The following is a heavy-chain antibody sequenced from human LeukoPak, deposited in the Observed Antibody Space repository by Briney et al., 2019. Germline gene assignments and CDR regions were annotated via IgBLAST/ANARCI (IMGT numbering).Heavy chain of an antibody. CDR2: IKEDASKI. J-gene: IGHJ4*02. D-gene: IGHD5-24*01. CDR3: ARDSDGLIFPTDS. CDR1: GFTFRNFW. V-gene: IGHV3-7*01. Sequence: PGGSMRLSCAASGFTFRNFWMSWVRQAPGKGLEWVADIKEDASKIYYLDSVKGRFTISRDNAKNSLYPQMNSLRAEDTAVYYCARDSDGLIFPTDSRGQGTLVTVYS.